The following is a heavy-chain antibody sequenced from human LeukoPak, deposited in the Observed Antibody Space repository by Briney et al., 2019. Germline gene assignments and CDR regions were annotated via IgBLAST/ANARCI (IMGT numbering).Heavy chain of an antibody. J-gene: IGHJ4*02. Sequence: GGSLRLSCAASGFTFSNYGMHWVRQAPGKGLEWVAFIRYDAGSKYYADSLKGRFTISRDNFKNTLFLQMNSLRAEDTGVYYCTKDTNQMKTYDFWSGYYDWGQGTLVTVSS. V-gene: IGHV3-30*02. D-gene: IGHD3-3*01. CDR3: TKDTNQMKTYDFWSGYYD. CDR1: GFTFSNYG. CDR2: IRYDAGSK.